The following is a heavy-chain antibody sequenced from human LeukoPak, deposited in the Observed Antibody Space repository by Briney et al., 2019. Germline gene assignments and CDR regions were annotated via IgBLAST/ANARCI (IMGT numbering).Heavy chain of an antibody. J-gene: IGHJ6*03. D-gene: IGHD6-13*01. V-gene: IGHV3-53*01. CDR1: GFTVSSNY. CDR2: IYSGGST. CDR3: ARAVKGIAATPYYYYMDV. Sequence: GGSLRLSCAASGFTVSSNYMSWVRQAPGKGLEWVSVIYSGGSTYYADSVKGRFTISRDNSKNTLYLRMNSLRAEDTAVYYCARAVKGIAATPYYYYMDVWGKGTTVTISS.